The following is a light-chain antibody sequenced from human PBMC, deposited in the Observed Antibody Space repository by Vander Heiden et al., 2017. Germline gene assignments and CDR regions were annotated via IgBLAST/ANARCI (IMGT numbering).Light chain of an antibody. Sequence: QSALTQPAPVSGSPGQSLTISCTGTSGHVGGYNYVSWYQQHPGKAPKVIIYEVTKRPSGVSNRFSGSQSGNTASLTISGLQAEDEAVYYCCSYTSSSTRLYVFGTGTKVIVL. J-gene: IGLJ1*01. CDR3: CSYTSSSTRLYV. CDR2: EVT. CDR1: SGHVGGYNY. V-gene: IGLV2-14*01.